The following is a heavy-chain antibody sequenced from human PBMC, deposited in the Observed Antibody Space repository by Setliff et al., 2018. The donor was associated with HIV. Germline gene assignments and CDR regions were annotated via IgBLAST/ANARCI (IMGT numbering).Heavy chain of an antibody. CDR2: LYYSGST. CDR3: ARRIAPGWWGGNSGDAFDL. J-gene: IGHJ3*01. CDR1: GGSISSHY. V-gene: IGHV4-39*01. Sequence: PSETLSLTCSVSGGSISSHYWGWIRQPPGKGLEWIGSLYYSGSTYYNPSLKSRVTMSVDTSKNQFSLKLSSVTAADTAVYYCARRIAPGWWGGNSGDAFDLWGQGTMVTVSS. D-gene: IGHD2-21*02.